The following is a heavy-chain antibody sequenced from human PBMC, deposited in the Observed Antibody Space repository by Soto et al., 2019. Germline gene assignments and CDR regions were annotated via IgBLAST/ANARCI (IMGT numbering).Heavy chain of an antibody. CDR2: FFYSGSN. CDR1: GDSIRRYY. D-gene: IGHD3-10*01. Sequence: SETLSLTCTVPGDSIRRYYWSWVRQPPGNGLEWIGYFFYSGSNNYNPSLKSRVTMSVDTSKNQFSLKLSSVTAADTAVYYCARVLSFYGSGSHFDYWGQGTLVTVSS. CDR3: ARVLSFYGSGSHFDY. J-gene: IGHJ4*02. V-gene: IGHV4-59*08.